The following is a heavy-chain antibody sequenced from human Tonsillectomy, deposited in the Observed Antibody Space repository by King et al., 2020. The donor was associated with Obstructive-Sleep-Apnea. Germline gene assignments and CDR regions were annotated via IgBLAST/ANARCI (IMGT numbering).Heavy chain of an antibody. CDR1: GGSFSGYY. Sequence: VQLQQWGAGLLKPSETLSLTCAVYGGSFSGYYWSWIRQPPGKGLEWIGEINHSGSTYYNPSLKSRVTISVDTSKNQFSLKLSSVTAADTAVYYCARGGTGYYPYYYYGMDVWGQGTTVTVSS. CDR2: INHSGST. CDR3: ARGGTGYYPYYYYGMDV. J-gene: IGHJ6*02. V-gene: IGHV4-34*01. D-gene: IGHD3/OR15-3a*01.